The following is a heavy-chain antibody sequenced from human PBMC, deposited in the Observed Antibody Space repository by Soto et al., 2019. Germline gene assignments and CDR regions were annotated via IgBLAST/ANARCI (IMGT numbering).Heavy chain of an antibody. Sequence: SVKVSCKASGGTFSSYAISWVRQAPGQGLEWMGGIIPIFGTANYAQKFQGRVTITADESTSTAYMELSSLRSEDTAVYYCGHGIAARPQYYYYRMDVWGQGTTVTVSS. V-gene: IGHV1-69*13. CDR3: GHGIAARPQYYYYRMDV. CDR2: IIPIFGTA. J-gene: IGHJ6*02. D-gene: IGHD6-6*01. CDR1: GGTFSSYA.